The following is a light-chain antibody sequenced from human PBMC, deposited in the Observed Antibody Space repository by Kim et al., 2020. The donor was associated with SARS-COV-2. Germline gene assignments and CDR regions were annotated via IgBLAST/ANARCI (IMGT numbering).Light chain of an antibody. CDR1: SSNIGTST. CDR3: AAWDDSLNGSV. V-gene: IGLV1-44*01. Sequence: QSVLTQSPSASGTPGQRVTISCSGRSSNIGTSTVSWYQQLPGATPKLLIYDNNQRPSGVPDRFSGYKSAASASLAISGLQSEDEAVYYCAAWDDSLNGSVFGPGTKVTVL. J-gene: IGLJ1*01. CDR2: DNN.